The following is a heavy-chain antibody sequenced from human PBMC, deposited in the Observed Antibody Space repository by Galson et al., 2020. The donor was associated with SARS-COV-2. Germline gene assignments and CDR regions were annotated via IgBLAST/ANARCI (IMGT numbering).Heavy chain of an antibody. J-gene: IGHJ4*02. CDR1: GASVTSGGYY. Sequence: ASETLSLTRTVSGASVTSGGYYWNWTRHHPGKGLEWIGYIYYSGGTSYNPSLKSRVTISADTSKNQFSLRLNSVTAADTAVYYCARSDCGGDCMMHLDFWGQGTLVTVSS. V-gene: IGHV4-31*03. D-gene: IGHD2-21*02. CDR2: IYYSGGT. CDR3: ARSDCGGDCMMHLDF.